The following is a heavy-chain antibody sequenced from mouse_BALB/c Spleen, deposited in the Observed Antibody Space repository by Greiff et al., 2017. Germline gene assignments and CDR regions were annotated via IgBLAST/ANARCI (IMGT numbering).Heavy chain of an antibody. V-gene: IGHV2-6-7*01. CDR2: IWGDGST. J-gene: IGHJ4*01. CDR3: ARAGYDGGYAMDY. Sequence: VQLQESGPGLVAPSQSLSITCTVSGFSLTGYGVNWVRQPPGKGLEWLGMIWGDGSTDYNSALKARLSISKDNSKSQVFLKMNSRQTDDTARYYCARAGYDGGYAMDYWGQGTSVTVSS. D-gene: IGHD2-2*01. CDR1: GFSLTGYG.